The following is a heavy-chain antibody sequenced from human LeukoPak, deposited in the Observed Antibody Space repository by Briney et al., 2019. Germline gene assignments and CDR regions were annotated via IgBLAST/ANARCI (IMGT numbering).Heavy chain of an antibody. V-gene: IGHV1-69*13. D-gene: IGHD1-26*01. CDR2: IIPIFGTA. Sequence: ASVKVSCKASGGTFSSYAISWVRQAPGQGLDWMGGIIPIFGTANYVQKFHGRVTITADGSTSTAYMELSNLRLEDTAVYYCASGAGSGRLYYYYYMDVWGKGTTVTVSS. CDR1: GGTFSSYA. CDR3: ASGAGSGRLYYYYYMDV. J-gene: IGHJ6*03.